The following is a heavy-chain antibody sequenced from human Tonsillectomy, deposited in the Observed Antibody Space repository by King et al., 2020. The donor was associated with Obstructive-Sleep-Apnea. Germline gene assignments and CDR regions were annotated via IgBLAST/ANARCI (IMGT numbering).Heavy chain of an antibody. Sequence: VQLVESGGGLVQPGRSLRLSCAASGFTFEDYAMHWVRQAPGKGLEWVSGISWNCGSIGYADSVEGRFTISRDNAKNSLYLQMNSLRAEDTALYYCAKEGAVAGAYFDYWGQGTLVTVSS. D-gene: IGHD6-13*01. J-gene: IGHJ4*02. CDR3: AKEGAVAGAYFDY. CDR1: GFTFEDYA. V-gene: IGHV3-9*01. CDR2: ISWNCGSI.